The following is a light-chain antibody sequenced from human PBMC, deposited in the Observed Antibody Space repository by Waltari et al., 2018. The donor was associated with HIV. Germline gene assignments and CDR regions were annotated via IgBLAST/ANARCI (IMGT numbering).Light chain of an antibody. CDR1: QSVRTY. J-gene: IGKJ1*01. CDR3: QQYDIWPPWT. Sequence: EIVLTQTPAPVPVSPGDIATLSCTATQSVRTYVAWYQQKPGQGPRLLIYGASTRATGVPARFSATGSGTDFTLTISSLQPEDFAVYYCQQYDIWPPWTFGQGTKVEIK. V-gene: IGKV3-15*01. CDR2: GAS.